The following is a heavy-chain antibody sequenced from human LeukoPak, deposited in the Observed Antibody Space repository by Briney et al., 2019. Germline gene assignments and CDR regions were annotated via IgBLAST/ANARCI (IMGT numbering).Heavy chain of an antibody. CDR1: GYTFTSYY. J-gene: IGHJ4*02. CDR3: ARCHSSLHTAGDY. V-gene: IGHV1-46*01. CDR2: INPSGGGT. Sequence: ASVKVSCKASGYTFTSYYMHWVRQAPGQGLEWVGIINPSGGGTSYAQNFQGRVTMTRDTSTSTVYMELSSLKSEDTAVYYCARCHSSLHTAGDYWGQGTQVTVSS. D-gene: IGHD5-18*01.